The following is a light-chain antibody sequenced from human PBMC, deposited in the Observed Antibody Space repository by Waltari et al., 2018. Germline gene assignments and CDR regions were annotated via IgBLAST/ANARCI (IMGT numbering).Light chain of an antibody. J-gene: IGLJ2*01. V-gene: IGLV2-8*01. CDR3: SSYVGNNNLI. Sequence: QSALTQPPSAPGSPGQPVTISCTGTSSDGGGYKYVSWYQQHPGKAPKLMIYEVSKRPSGVPDRFSGSKSGNTASLTVSGLQAEDEADYYCSSYVGNNNLIFGGGTKLTVL. CDR2: EVS. CDR1: SSDGGGYKY.